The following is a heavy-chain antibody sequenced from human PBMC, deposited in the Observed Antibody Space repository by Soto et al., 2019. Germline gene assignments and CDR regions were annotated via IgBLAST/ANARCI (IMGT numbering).Heavy chain of an antibody. Sequence: PSENLSLTCTVSDGSISTYFCNWIRQPAGKGLEWIGRIDNSGNTNYNPSLKSRVTMSADTSRNQFSLKLNSVTAADTAVYYCAIVGQHFWSGPFDYWGQGALVTLSS. D-gene: IGHD3-3*02. V-gene: IGHV4-4*07. CDR2: IDNSGNT. CDR3: AIVGQHFWSGPFDY. CDR1: DGSISTYF. J-gene: IGHJ4*02.